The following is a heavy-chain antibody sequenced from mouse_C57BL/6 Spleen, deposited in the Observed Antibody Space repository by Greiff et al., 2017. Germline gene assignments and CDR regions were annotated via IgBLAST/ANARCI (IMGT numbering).Heavy chain of an antibody. V-gene: IGHV1-81*01. CDR1: GYTFTSYG. CDR2: IYPRSGNT. CDR3: ARAGGLRQGYYYAMDY. Sequence: QVQLQQSGAELARPGASVKLSCKASGYTFTSYGISWVKQRTGQGLEWIGEIYPRSGNTYYNEKFKGKATLTADKSSSTAYMELRSLTSEDSAVYFCARAGGLRQGYYYAMDYWGQGTSVTVSS. D-gene: IGHD2-4*01. J-gene: IGHJ4*01.